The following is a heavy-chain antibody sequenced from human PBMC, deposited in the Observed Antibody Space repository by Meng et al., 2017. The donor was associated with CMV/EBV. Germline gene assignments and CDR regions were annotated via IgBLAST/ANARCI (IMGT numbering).Heavy chain of an antibody. CDR1: VYTFTSYD. CDR3: ARSLGARRTGIAAAGFDY. Sequence: ASVTVSCKASVYTFTSYDINWVRQATGQGLEWTGWMNPNSGNTGYAQKFQGRVTITRNTSISTAYMELSSLRSEDTAVYYCARSLGARRTGIAAAGFDYWGQGTLVTVSS. V-gene: IGHV1-8*03. D-gene: IGHD6-13*01. J-gene: IGHJ4*02. CDR2: MNPNSGNT.